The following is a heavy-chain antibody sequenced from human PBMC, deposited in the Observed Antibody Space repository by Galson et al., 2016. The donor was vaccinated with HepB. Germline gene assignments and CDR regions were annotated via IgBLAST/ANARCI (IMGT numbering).Heavy chain of an antibody. D-gene: IGHD1-14*01. Sequence: SLRLSCAASGFTFSSYTMNWVRQAPGKGLEWVSNIINSGGSTYYADSVKGRFTISRDNSKNTLYLQMNSLRDEDTAVYYCATPGKTNHYWGQGTLVTVSS. CDR1: GFTFSSYT. CDR3: ATPGKTNHY. V-gene: IGHV3-23*01. CDR2: IINSGGST. J-gene: IGHJ4*02.